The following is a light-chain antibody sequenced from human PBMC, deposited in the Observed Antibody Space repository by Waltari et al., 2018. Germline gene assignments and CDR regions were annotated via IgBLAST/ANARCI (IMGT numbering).Light chain of an antibody. CDR2: DVS. J-gene: IGLJ3*02. CDR1: SSDVGGYNY. Sequence: QSALTQPASVSGSPGQSITIPWPGTSSDVGGYNYVPWYQQHPGKAPKLMIYDVSNRPSGVSNRFSGSKSGNAASLSISGLQAEDEADYYCSSYTSNSTWVFGGGTKLTVL. V-gene: IGLV2-14*03. CDR3: SSYTSNSTWV.